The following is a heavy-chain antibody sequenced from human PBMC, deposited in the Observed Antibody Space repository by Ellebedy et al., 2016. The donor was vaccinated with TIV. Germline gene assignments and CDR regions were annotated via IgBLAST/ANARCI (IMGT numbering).Heavy chain of an antibody. CDR3: ARDRGSAFDI. J-gene: IGHJ3*02. D-gene: IGHD3-10*01. Sequence: ASVKVSXXASGYTFTRYTINWVRQATGQGLEWMGWMNPNSGNTGYAQKFQGRVTMTRNTSIRTAYMELSSLRSEDTAVYYCARDRGSAFDIWGQGTMVTVSS. CDR1: GYTFTRYT. CDR2: MNPNSGNT. V-gene: IGHV1-8*01.